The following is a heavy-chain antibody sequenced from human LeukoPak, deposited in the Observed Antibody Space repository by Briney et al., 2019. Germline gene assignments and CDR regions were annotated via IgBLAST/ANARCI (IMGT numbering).Heavy chain of an antibody. CDR2: ISSSSGNI. V-gene: IGHV3-48*01. CDR1: GFTFSSYS. CDR3: ARAGPYYYGPNPLDY. J-gene: IGHJ4*02. Sequence: GGSLRLSCAASGFTFSSYSMNWVRQAPGKGLEWVSYISSSSGNIYYADSVKGRFTISRDNAKTSLYLQMNSLRAEDTALYYCARAGPYYYGPNPLDYWGQGTLVTVSS. D-gene: IGHD3-10*01.